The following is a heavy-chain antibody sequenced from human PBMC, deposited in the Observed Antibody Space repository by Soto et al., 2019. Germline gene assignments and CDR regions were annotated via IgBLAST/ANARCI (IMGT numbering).Heavy chain of an antibody. CDR1: GYTFIRYG. Sequence: GPPVKVSCKASGYTFIRYGISWVRQAPGQGLEWMGWINPSNGITNYAQKFQGRLIMTTDTSTSTGYMELRSLRSDDTAVYYCARFTDGEYCSGGTCYSKYWGKGTLVTVSS. CDR3: ARFTDGEYCSGGTCYSKY. CDR2: INPSNGIT. D-gene: IGHD2-15*01. J-gene: IGHJ4*01. V-gene: IGHV1-18*01.